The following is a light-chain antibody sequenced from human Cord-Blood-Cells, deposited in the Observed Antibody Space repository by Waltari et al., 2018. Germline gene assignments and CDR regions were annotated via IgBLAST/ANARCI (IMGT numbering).Light chain of an antibody. CDR3: QLYYSTPPT. V-gene: IGKV4-1*01. J-gene: IGKJ4*01. CDR1: QSVLYSSNNKNY. Sequence: DIVMTQSPDSLAVSLGERATINCKSSQSVLYSSNNKNYLAWYQQKPGQPPKLLIYWAYTRESAVPDRFSGSGSETDFTLTISSLQAEDVAVYYCQLYYSTPPTFGGGTKVEIK. CDR2: WAY.